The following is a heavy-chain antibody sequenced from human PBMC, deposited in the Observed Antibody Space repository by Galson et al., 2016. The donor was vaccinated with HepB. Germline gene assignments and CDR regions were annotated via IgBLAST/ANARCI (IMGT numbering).Heavy chain of an antibody. CDR2: IYYSGNT. Sequence: ETLSLTCSVSGGSINYYYWSWIRQPPGKGLEWIGYIYYSGNTNYNPSLKSRVIISVDASKSQLSLKLNSVTTADTAVYFCGRWNEGLDFWGQGILVTVSS. J-gene: IGHJ4*02. CDR1: GGSINYYY. V-gene: IGHV4-59*01. CDR3: GRWNEGLDF. D-gene: IGHD1-1*01.